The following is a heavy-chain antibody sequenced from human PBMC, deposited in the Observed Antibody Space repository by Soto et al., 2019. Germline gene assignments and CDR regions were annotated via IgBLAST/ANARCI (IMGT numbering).Heavy chain of an antibody. V-gene: IGHV3-33*01. D-gene: IGHD1-26*01. CDR2: IWHDGNNR. J-gene: IGHJ6*04. Sequence: GGSLRLSCAASGFTFSNYGMHWVRQAPGKGLEWVAIIWHDGNNRYYADSVRGRFIISRDNSKNRLYLQMNSLRAEDTAVYYCASDLVGASDSYGLDVWGKGTPVTVSS. CDR3: ASDLVGASDSYGLDV. CDR1: GFTFSNYG.